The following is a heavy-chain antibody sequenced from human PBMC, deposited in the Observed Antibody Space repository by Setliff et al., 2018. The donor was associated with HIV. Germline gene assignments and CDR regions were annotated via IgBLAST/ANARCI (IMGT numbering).Heavy chain of an antibody. V-gene: IGHV3-23*01. Sequence: GGSLRLSCASSGFTFSSYAMTWVRQAPGKGLECVAVISGNGGNTYYADSVKGRFTISRDNSKNTLSLKMNSLGAEDTAVYYCARGLLEMATTPPPLGYWGQGTLVTVSS. CDR1: GFTFSSYA. CDR2: ISGNGGNT. J-gene: IGHJ4*02. CDR3: ARGLLEMATTPPPLGY. D-gene: IGHD5-12*01.